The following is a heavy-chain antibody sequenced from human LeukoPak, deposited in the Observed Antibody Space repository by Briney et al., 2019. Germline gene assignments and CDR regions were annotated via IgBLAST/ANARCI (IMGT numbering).Heavy chain of an antibody. D-gene: IGHD6-19*01. V-gene: IGHV4-39*07. CDR2: IYYSGST. Sequence: PSETLSLTCTVSGGSISSSIYYWGWIRQSPGKGLEWIGSIYYSGSTYYNPSLKSRVTLSVDTSKNQFSLKLNSVTAADTAVYYCAKGAGPPWFDPWGQGTLVTVSS. J-gene: IGHJ5*02. CDR1: GGSISSSIYY. CDR3: AKGAGPPWFDP.